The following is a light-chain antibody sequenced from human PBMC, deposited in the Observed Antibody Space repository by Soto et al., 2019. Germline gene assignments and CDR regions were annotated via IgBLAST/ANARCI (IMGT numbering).Light chain of an antibody. CDR2: LAS. Sequence: DIVMTQSPLSLSVTSGEPASISCGSSQSLLHSNGYNYLHWYLQKPGQSPQLLIYLASTRASGDSERISDIGLATECTLTISRVEAEDFGAHYCRQSPQIPTFGGCTKAEI. V-gene: IGKV2-28*01. CDR3: RQSPQIPT. CDR1: QSLLHSNGYNY. J-gene: IGKJ4*01.